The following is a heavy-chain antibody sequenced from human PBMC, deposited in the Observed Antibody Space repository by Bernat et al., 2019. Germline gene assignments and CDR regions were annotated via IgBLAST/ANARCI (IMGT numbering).Heavy chain of an antibody. CDR1: FSSYA. V-gene: IGHV3-30*10. J-gene: IGHJ5*02. CDR3: ARDRGPIAVLEFD. CDR2: ISYDGSNK. D-gene: IGHD6-19*01. Sequence: FSSYAMHWVRQAPGKGLEWVAVISYDGSNKYYTDSVKGRFTISRDNSKNTLYLQMNSVRDEDTAVYYGARDRGPIAVLEFD.